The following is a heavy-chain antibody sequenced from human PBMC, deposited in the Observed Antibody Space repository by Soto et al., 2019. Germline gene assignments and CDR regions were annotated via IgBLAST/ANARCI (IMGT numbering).Heavy chain of an antibody. CDR1: GGTLSNHP. CDR3: ASGGEYYDENLPHYFFFGMHV. Sequence: SVKVSRKASGGTLSNHPITWVRRAPGQGLEWLGGIIPIFGKADYTQKFQGRVTITADEPTSTAYMEISSLRSEDTAVYYCASGGEYYDENLPHYFFFGMHVWGPGTTVTVSS. J-gene: IGHJ6*02. V-gene: IGHV1-69*13. CDR2: IIPIFGKA. D-gene: IGHD3-16*01.